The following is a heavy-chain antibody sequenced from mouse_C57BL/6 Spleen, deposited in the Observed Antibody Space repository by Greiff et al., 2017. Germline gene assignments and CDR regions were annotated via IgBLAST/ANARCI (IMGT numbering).Heavy chain of an antibody. CDR2: IYPGGGYT. J-gene: IGHJ2*01. CDR3: ARRDTTVVEDYFDY. CDR1: GYTFTNYW. D-gene: IGHD1-1*01. V-gene: IGHV1-63*01. Sequence: VKLVESGAELVRPGTSVKMSCKASGYTFTNYWIGWAKQRPGHGLEWIGDIYPGGGYTNYNEKFKGKATLTADKSSSTAYMQFSSLTSEDSAIYYCARRDTTVVEDYFDYWGQGTTLTVSS.